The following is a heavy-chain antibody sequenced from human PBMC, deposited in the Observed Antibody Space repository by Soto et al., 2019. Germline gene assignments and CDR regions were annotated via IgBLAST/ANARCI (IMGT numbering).Heavy chain of an antibody. CDR1: GGTFSSYA. J-gene: IGHJ3*02. CDR2: IIPIFGTA. D-gene: IGHD2-21*02. CDR3: ARDTTYCGGDCSHPNFDI. Sequence: SVKVSCKASGGTFSSYAISWVRQAPGQGLEWMGGIIPIFGTANYAQKFQGRVTITADESTSTSYMELSSLRSEDTAVYYCARDTTYCGGDCSHPNFDIWGQGTMVTVSS. V-gene: IGHV1-69*13.